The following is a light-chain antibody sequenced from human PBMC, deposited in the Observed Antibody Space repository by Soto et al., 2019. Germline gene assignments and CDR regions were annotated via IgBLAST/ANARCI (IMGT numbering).Light chain of an antibody. V-gene: IGLV2-14*01. J-gene: IGLJ3*02. CDR1: SSDVGGYNY. Sequence: QSALTQPASVSGSPGQSITISCTGTSSDVGGYNYVSWYQQHPGKAPKLMIYEVSNRPSGVSNRFSGSKSGNTASLTISGLQAEDEADSYCSSYTISSTPWVFGGGTKLTVL. CDR3: SSYTISSTPWV. CDR2: EVS.